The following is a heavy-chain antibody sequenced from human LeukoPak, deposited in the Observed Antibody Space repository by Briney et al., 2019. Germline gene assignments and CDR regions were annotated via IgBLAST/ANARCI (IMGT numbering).Heavy chain of an antibody. J-gene: IGHJ4*02. CDR2: ISRSGSVI. CDR1: GFTFSSYE. Sequence: GGSLRLSCAASGFTFSSYEMNWVRQAPGKGLEWVSYISRSGSVIYYADSVKGRFTISRDNAKNSLYLQMNSLRAEDTAVYYCARSSYFDYWGQGTLVAVSS. D-gene: IGHD1-26*01. CDR3: ARSSYFDY. V-gene: IGHV3-48*03.